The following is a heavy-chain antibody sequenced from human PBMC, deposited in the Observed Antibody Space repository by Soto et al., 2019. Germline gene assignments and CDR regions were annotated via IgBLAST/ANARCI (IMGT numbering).Heavy chain of an antibody. Sequence: EVQLVESGGDLVQPGGSLRLSCAVSGFTFSDHYMDWVRQAPGKGMEWVGRSRNKANSYTTHYAASVMGRFTISRDESQNSLLLQLDSLKTENTAVDFCARGQILASPYNFYGMDVWGQGTTVTVSS. CDR2: SRNKANSYTT. J-gene: IGHJ6*02. D-gene: IGHD3-3*01. CDR3: ARGQILASPYNFYGMDV. V-gene: IGHV3-72*01. CDR1: GFTFSDHY.